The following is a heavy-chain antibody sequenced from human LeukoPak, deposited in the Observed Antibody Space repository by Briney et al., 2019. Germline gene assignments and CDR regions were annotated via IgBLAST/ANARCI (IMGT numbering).Heavy chain of an antibody. V-gene: IGHV1-46*01. CDR3: ARYSGSCFDY. CDR2: IYPSGGGT. CDR1: GYTFTSYY. J-gene: IGHJ4*02. D-gene: IGHD1-26*01. Sequence: ASVKVSCKASGYTFTSYYLHWVRQAPGQGLEWMGIIYPSGGGTGYAQKFQGRVTMTTDTSTSTVYMELSSLRSEDTAVYYCARYSGSCFDYWGQGTLVTVSS.